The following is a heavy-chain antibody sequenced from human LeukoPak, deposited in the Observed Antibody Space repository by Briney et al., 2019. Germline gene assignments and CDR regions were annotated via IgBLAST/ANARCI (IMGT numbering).Heavy chain of an antibody. CDR2: ISYDGSNK. Sequence: GGSLRLSCAASGFTFSSYGMHWVRQAPGKGLEWVAVISYDGSNKYYADSVKGRFTISRDNSKNTLYLQMNSLRAEDTAVYYCAKDPRSSGSYCNVDYWGQGTLVTVSS. J-gene: IGHJ4*02. CDR3: AKDPRSSGSYCNVDY. V-gene: IGHV3-30*18. CDR1: GFTFSSYG. D-gene: IGHD3-10*01.